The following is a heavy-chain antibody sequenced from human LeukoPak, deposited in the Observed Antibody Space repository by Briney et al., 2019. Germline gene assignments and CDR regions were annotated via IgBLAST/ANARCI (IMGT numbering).Heavy chain of an antibody. D-gene: IGHD3-22*01. CDR1: GYTFTGYY. CDR3: ARDASYDYDSSGYSLFLDV. V-gene: IGHV1-2*02. CDR2: INPNSGGT. J-gene: IGHJ6*04. Sequence: VASVKVSCKASGYTFTGYYMHWVRQAPGQGLEWMGWINPNSGGTNYAQKFQGRVTMTRDTSISTAYMELSRLRSDDTAVYYCARDASYDYDSSGYSLFLDVWGKGTTVTVSS.